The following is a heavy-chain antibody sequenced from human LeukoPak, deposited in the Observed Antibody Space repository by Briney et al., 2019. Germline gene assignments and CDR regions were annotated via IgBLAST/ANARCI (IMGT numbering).Heavy chain of an antibody. Sequence: SETLSLTCTVSGGSISSISYYWGWIRQPPGKGLEWIGRIYYSGSTYYNPSLKSRVIISVDTSKNQFALKLSSVTAADTAVYYCARLIVAGTAEYFQHWGQGTLVTVSS. CDR1: GGSISSISYY. J-gene: IGHJ1*01. CDR2: IYYSGST. CDR3: ARLIVAGTAEYFQH. V-gene: IGHV4-39*01. D-gene: IGHD6-19*01.